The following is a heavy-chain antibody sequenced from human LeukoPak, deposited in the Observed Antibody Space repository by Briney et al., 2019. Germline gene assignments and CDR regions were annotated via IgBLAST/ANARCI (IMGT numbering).Heavy chain of an antibody. Sequence: ASVKVSCKASGYTFTGYYMHWVRQAPGQGLEWMGWINPNSGGTNYAQKFQGRVTMTRDTSISTAYMELSSVRVDDTAVYYCARDRGRYYDSRGFYWGYYFDSWGQGILVTVST. CDR2: INPNSGGT. J-gene: IGHJ4*02. V-gene: IGHV1-2*02. D-gene: IGHD3-22*01. CDR1: GYTFTGYY. CDR3: ARDRGRYYDSRGFYWGYYFDS.